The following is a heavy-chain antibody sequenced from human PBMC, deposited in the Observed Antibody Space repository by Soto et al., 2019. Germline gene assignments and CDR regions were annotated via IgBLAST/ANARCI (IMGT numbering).Heavy chain of an antibody. Sequence: SVKVSCKDSGYIFTGYFIQWLRQAPGQGLEWMGWINPNSGGTKYAQKFQGRVTMTRDTSIRTAYMKLSSVRAADTAVYYCARASRNSFDYWGQGTLVTVSS. CDR3: ARASRNSFDY. V-gene: IGHV1-2*02. J-gene: IGHJ4*02. CDR1: GYIFTGYF. CDR2: INPNSGGT.